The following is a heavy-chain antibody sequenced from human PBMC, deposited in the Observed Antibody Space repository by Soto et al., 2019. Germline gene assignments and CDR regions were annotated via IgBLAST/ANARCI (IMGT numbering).Heavy chain of an antibody. D-gene: IGHD2-15*01. J-gene: IGHJ4*02. Sequence: QVQLVESGGGVVQPGTSLRLSCAASGFTFSNYGMHWVRQAPGKGLEWVAIIWYDGNNKYYADSVKGRFTISRDNSKNTVFLQMNHLRAEHTGGSYCARGGDPKAATLDYWGQGTLVPVSS. CDR2: IWYDGNNK. V-gene: IGHV3-33*01. CDR3: ARGGDPKAATLDY. CDR1: GFTFSNYG.